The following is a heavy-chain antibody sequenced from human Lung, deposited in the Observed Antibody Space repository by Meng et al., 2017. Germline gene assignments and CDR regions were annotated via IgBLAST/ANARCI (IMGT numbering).Heavy chain of an antibody. Sequence: QVQLVQSGADVKKPGASVKVSCKASGYTFTAYYIHWVRQAPGQGLEWMGRSNPNSGGTNFAQKLQGRVIMTRDTSISTAYMELSSLGFDDTAVYYCAKALGWGSSPDYWGQGILVTVSS. CDR1: GYTFTAYY. D-gene: IGHD2-21*01. CDR2: SNPNSGGT. CDR3: AKALGWGSSPDY. J-gene: IGHJ4*02. V-gene: IGHV1-2*06.